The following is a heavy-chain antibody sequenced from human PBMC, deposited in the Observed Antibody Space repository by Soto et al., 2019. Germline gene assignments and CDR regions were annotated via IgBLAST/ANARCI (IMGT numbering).Heavy chain of an antibody. D-gene: IGHD1-26*01. CDR3: ASHSGSSPEGRYYYGMDV. J-gene: IGHJ6*02. V-gene: IGHV1-69*12. CDR2: IIPIFGTA. Sequence: QVQLVQSGAEVKKPGSSVKVSCKASGGTFGSYAISWVRQAPGQGLEWMGGIIPIFGTADYAQKFQGRVTITADEATSTDYMELSSLRSEDTAVYYCASHSGSSPEGRYYYGMDVWGQGTTVTVSS. CDR1: GGTFGSYA.